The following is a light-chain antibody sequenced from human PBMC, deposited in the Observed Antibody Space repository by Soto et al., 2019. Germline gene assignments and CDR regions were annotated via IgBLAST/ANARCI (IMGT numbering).Light chain of an antibody. Sequence: EIVLPQSPATLSLSPGERATLSCRASQSVSSYLAWYQQKPGQAPRLLISDASNRATGIPARFSGSGSGTDFTLTISSLDPEDFAVYYCQQRSNWPPTFGQGTRLEIK. CDR2: DAS. V-gene: IGKV3-11*01. CDR3: QQRSNWPPT. J-gene: IGKJ5*01. CDR1: QSVSSY.